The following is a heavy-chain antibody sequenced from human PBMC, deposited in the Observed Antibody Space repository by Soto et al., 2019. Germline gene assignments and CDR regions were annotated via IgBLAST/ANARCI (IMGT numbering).Heavy chain of an antibody. CDR3: ARGVIVAVIIGGGRPFPYGMDV. CDR2: ISGSGGST. Sequence: EVQLLESGGGLVQPGGSLRLSCAASGFTFSSYAMSWVRQAPGKGLEWVSAISGSGGSTYYADSVKGRFTISRDNSKNTLYLQMNSRRAEDTAVYYCARGVIVAVIIGGGRPFPYGMDVWGQGTTVTVSS. J-gene: IGHJ6*02. CDR1: GFTFSSYA. V-gene: IGHV3-23*01. D-gene: IGHD3-22*01.